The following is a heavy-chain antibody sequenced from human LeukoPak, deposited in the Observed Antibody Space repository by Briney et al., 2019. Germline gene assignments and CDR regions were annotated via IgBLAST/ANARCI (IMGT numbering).Heavy chain of an antibody. J-gene: IGHJ4*02. CDR1: GFTFSGYS. CDR2: ISSSSSYI. D-gene: IGHD6-13*01. Sequence: GGSLRLSCAASGFTFSGYSMNWVRQAPGKGLEWVSSISSSSSYIYYADSVKGRFTISRDNAKNSLYLQMNSLRAEDTAVYYCARGYPGIAAAATDYWGQGTLVTVSS. V-gene: IGHV3-21*01. CDR3: ARGYPGIAAAATDY.